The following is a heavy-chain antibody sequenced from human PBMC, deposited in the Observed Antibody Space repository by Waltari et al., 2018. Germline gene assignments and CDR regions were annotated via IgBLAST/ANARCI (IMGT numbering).Heavy chain of an antibody. CDR3: ARQPPDTAAFDY. CDR1: GGSINSYY. V-gene: IGHV4-59*01. J-gene: IGHJ4*02. D-gene: IGHD2-21*02. Sequence: QVQLQESGPGLVKPSETLSLTCTVSGGSINSYYWSWIRQPPGKGLEWIGYIYYSGSTNYNPALESRATLSVDTSKNHFSLQLNSVTAADTVVYYCARQPPDTAAFDYWGQGALVTVSS. CDR2: IYYSGST.